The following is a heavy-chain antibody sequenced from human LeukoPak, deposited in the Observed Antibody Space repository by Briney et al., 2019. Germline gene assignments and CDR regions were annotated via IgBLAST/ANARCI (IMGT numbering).Heavy chain of an antibody. D-gene: IGHD3-22*01. V-gene: IGHV1-69*01. J-gene: IGHJ4*02. Sequence: GASVKVSCKASGGTFSSYAISWVRQAPGQGLEWMGGIIPIFGTANYAQKFQGRVTITADESTSTAYMELSSLRSEDTAVYYCASNYYDSSGYPTPDYWGQGTLVTVSS. CDR1: GGTFSSYA. CDR2: IIPIFGTA. CDR3: ASNYYDSSGYPTPDY.